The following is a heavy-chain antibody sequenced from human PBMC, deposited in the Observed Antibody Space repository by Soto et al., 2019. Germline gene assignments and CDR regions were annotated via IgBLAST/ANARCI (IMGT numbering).Heavy chain of an antibody. Sequence: GESLKISCKGVGYKFGSAWIGWVRQMPGKGLEWMGIIKPGTSDIRYSPSCRGHVTISADEAVSTAYLQWSSLKASDTAMYYCARRLSHICDSWGQGTLVTV. CDR3: ARRLSHICDS. CDR2: IKPGTSDI. J-gene: IGHJ4*02. CDR1: GYKFGSAW. D-gene: IGHD3-3*02. V-gene: IGHV5-51*01.